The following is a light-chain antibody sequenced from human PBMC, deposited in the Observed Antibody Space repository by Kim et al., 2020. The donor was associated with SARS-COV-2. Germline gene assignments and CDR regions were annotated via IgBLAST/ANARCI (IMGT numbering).Light chain of an antibody. Sequence: SPGERATLSCKASQSVSSSYLAWYQQKPGQAPRLLVYGASSRVTGIPDRLSGSGSGTDFTLTISRLEPEDFAVYYCQQYDSSPITFGQGTRLEIK. CDR1: QSVSSSY. V-gene: IGKV3-20*01. J-gene: IGKJ5*01. CDR3: QQYDSSPIT. CDR2: GAS.